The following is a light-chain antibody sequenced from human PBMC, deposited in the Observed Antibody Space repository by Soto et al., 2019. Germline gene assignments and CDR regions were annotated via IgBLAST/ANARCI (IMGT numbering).Light chain of an antibody. Sequence: QSVLAQPPSVSGAPGQTVTISCTGSSSNFGAGHGVHWFQQVPGTAPKLLIYSDFNRPSGVPARFSGSRSGTSASLAITGLQAEDEATYYCQAYDGTLSGSYVFGIGTKLTVL. CDR1: SSNFGAGHG. CDR3: QAYDGTLSGSYV. CDR2: SDF. V-gene: IGLV1-40*01. J-gene: IGLJ1*01.